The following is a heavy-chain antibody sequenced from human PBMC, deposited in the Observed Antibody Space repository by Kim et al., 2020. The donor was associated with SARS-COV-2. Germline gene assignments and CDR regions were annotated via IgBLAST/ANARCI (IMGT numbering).Heavy chain of an antibody. D-gene: IGHD3-10*01. V-gene: IGHV3-9*01. J-gene: IGHJ6*01. CDR2: ISWNSGTI. Sequence: GGSLRLSCAASGFTFDDYAMHWVRQAPGKGLEWVSGISWNSGTIGYADSVKGRFTISRDNAKNSLYLQMNSLRTEDTALYYCAKAKINMFQGVLYGMDV. CDR3: AKAKINMFQGVLYGMDV. CDR1: GFTFDDYA.